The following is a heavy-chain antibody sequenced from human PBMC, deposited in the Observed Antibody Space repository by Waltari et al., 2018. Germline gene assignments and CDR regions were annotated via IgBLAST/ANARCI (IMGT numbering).Heavy chain of an antibody. V-gene: IGHV5-51*01. CDR2: IYPADSDT. D-gene: IGHD3-3*01. CDR3: ARRLGVPATRWYFDY. CDR1: GYSFTSYW. Sequence: EVQLVQSGAAVKKAGESLKIPCKGSGYSFTSYWIGWVRQMPGKGLEWMGIIYPADSDTRYSPSFQGQVTISADRSTSTAFLQWSSLQASDTAMYFCARRLGVPATRWYFDYWGQGTLVTVSS. J-gene: IGHJ4*02.